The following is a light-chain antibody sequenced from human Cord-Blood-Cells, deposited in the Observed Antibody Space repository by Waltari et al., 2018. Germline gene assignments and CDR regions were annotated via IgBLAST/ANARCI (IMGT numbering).Light chain of an antibody. CDR1: SSDVGGYNY. CDR2: DVS. Sequence: QSALTPPRPVSGSPGQSATIACTGTSSDVGGYNYVPWYQQHPGKAPKLMIYDVSKRPAGVPDRFSGSKSGNTASLTISGRQAEDEADYYCCSYAGSYTWVFGGGTKLTVL. J-gene: IGLJ3*02. CDR3: CSYAGSYTWV. V-gene: IGLV2-11*01.